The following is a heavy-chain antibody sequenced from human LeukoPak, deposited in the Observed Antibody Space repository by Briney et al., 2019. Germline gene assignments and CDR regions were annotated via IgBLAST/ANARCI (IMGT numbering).Heavy chain of an antibody. D-gene: IGHD3-16*02. J-gene: IGHJ4*02. CDR1: GFTFSRYW. V-gene: IGHV3-7*01. CDR3: TGGQPIVS. Sequence: PGGSLRLSCAASGFTFSRYWMSWVRQAPGKGLEWVANIKSDGSEKYFVDSVEGRFTIARDNAKKSLYLQMNSLRPEDTAVYYCTGGQPIVSWGQGTLVTVSS. CDR2: IKSDGSEK.